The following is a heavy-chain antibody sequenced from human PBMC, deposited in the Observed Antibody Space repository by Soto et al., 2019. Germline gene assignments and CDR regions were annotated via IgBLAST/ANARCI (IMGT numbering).Heavy chain of an antibody. V-gene: IGHV4-59*01. D-gene: IGHD6-19*01. Sequence: SGTMSLTCTVSGGSISSYYWSWIRQPQRKGLERIGYIYYSGSTNYNPSLKSRVTISVDTSKNQFSLKLSSVTAADTAVYYCARAVAGTLSYYYYGMDVWGQGTTVTVSS. CDR2: IYYSGST. CDR3: ARAVAGTLSYYYYGMDV. J-gene: IGHJ6*02. CDR1: GGSISSYY.